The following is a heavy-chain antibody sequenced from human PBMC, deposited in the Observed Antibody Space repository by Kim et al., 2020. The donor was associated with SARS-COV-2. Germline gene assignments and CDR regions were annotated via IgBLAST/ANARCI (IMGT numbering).Heavy chain of an antibody. D-gene: IGHD5-12*01. Sequence: STYYNPSLKRRVTISVDTSKNQFSLKLSSVTAADTAVYYCARDRSRGYEYWGQGTLVTVSS. J-gene: IGHJ4*02. CDR2: ST. CDR3: ARDRSRGYEY. V-gene: IGHV4-31*02.